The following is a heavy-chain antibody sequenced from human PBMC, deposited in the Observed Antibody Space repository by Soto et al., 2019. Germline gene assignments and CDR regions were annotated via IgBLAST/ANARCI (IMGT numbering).Heavy chain of an antibody. Sequence: QLGGSLRRSCAASGFSLSGYEMNWVRQAPGKGLEWIAYISTSGATIYYADSVKGRFTISRDNAKNSLYLQMNSLRVEDTAAYYCARETDSGRSAPFDYWGRGTLVIVSS. V-gene: IGHV3-48*03. J-gene: IGHJ4*02. CDR3: ARETDSGRSAPFDY. CDR2: ISTSGATI. D-gene: IGHD1-26*01. CDR1: GFSLSGYE.